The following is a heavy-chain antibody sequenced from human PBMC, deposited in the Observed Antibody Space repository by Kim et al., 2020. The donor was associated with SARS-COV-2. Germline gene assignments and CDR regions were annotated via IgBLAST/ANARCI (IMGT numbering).Heavy chain of an antibody. CDR3: AKEGGYSSSWYVSLISSGGQYYYYGMDV. CDR1: GFTFSSYA. J-gene: IGHJ6*02. V-gene: IGHV3-23*01. D-gene: IGHD6-13*01. Sequence: GGSLRLSCAASGFTFSSYAMSWVRQAPGKGLEWVSAISGSGGSTYYADSVKGRFTISRDNSKNTLYLQMNSLRAEDTAVYYCAKEGGYSSSWYVSLISSGGQYYYYGMDVWGQGTTVTVSS. CDR2: ISGSGGST.